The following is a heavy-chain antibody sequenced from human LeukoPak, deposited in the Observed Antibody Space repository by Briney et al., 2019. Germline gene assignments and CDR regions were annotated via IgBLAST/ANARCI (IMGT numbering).Heavy chain of an antibody. CDR3: ARSAWMVRGVPSGY. J-gene: IGHJ4*02. D-gene: IGHD3-10*01. CDR2: INHSGST. Sequence: SETLSLTCTVSGDSISGYYWSWIRQPPGKGLEWIGEINHSGSTNYNPSLKSRVTISVDTSKNQFSLKLSSVTAADTAVYYCARSAWMVRGVPSGYWGQGTLVTVSS. CDR1: GDSISGYY. V-gene: IGHV4-34*01.